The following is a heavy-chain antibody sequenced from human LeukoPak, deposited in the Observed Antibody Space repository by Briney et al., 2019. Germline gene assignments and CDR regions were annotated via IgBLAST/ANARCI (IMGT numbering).Heavy chain of an antibody. CDR2: IYYSGST. Sequence: SETLSLTCTVSGGSLSSGGYYWSWIRQHPGKGLEWIGYIYYSGSTYYNPSLKSRVTISVDTSKNQFSLKLSSVTAADTAVYYCAKRGVVIRVILVGSHKEAYYFDSWGQGALVTVSS. CDR1: GGSLSSGGYY. D-gene: IGHD3-22*01. CDR3: AKRGVVIRVILVGSHKEAYYFDS. J-gene: IGHJ4*02. V-gene: IGHV4-31*03.